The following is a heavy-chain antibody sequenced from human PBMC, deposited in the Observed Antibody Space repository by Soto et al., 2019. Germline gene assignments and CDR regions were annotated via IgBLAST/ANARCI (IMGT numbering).Heavy chain of an antibody. CDR3: ASTVGARYSYGYSWFDP. D-gene: IGHD5-18*01. J-gene: IGHJ5*02. CDR2: INPSGGST. CDR1: GYTFTSYY. V-gene: IGHV1-46*01. Sequence: ASVKVSCKASGYTFTSYYMHWVRQAPGQGLEWMGIINPSGGSTSYAQKFQGRVTMTRDTSTSTVYMELSSLRSEDTAVYYCASTVGARYSYGYSWFDPWGQGTLVT.